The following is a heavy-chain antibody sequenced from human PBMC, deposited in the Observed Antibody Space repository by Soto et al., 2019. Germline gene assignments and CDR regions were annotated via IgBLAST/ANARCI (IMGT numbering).Heavy chain of an antibody. V-gene: IGHV3-30*18. CDR1: GFTFSSYG. D-gene: IGHD3-3*01. Sequence: GSLRLSCAASGFTFSSYGMHWVRQAPGKGLEWVAVISYDGSNKYYADSVKGRFTISRDNSKNTLYLQMNSLRAEDTAVYYCAKGSYYDFWSGYYSYYYYGMDVWGQGTTVTVSS. CDR2: ISYDGSNK. J-gene: IGHJ6*02. CDR3: AKGSYYDFWSGYYSYYYYGMDV.